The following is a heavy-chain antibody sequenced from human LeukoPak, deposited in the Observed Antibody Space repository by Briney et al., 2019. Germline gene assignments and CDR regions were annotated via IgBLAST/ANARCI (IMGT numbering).Heavy chain of an antibody. CDR3: ARGGDILTGYLNWFDP. D-gene: IGHD3-9*01. J-gene: IGHJ5*02. V-gene: IGHV4-61*05. CDR2: IYYSGST. Sequence: PSETLSLTCTVSGGSISSSSYYWGWIRQPPGKGLEWIGYIYYSGSTNYNPSLKSRVTISVDTSKNQFSLKLSSVTAADTAVYYCARGGDILTGYLNWFDPWGQGTLVTVSS. CDR1: GGSISSSSYY.